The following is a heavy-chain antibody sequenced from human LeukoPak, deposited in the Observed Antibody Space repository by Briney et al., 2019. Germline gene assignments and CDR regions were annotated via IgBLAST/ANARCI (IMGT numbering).Heavy chain of an antibody. D-gene: IGHD1-26*01. CDR2: ISGSGGAT. CDR3: AKDSGLGATWRYFDY. CDR1: GFTFSPYA. Sequence: GGSLRLSCAASGFTFSPYAMSWVRQAPGKGLEWVTDISGSGGATYYAGSVRGRFTISRDNSKNTVYLQMNSLRAEDTAVYYCAKDSGLGATWRYFDYWGQGTLVTVSS. J-gene: IGHJ4*02. V-gene: IGHV3-23*01.